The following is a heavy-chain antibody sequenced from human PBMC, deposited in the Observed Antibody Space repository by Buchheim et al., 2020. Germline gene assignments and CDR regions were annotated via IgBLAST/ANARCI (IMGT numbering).Heavy chain of an antibody. CDR1: GFTFTGSA. CDR3: TRHLDERSGEDFDY. D-gene: IGHD1-1*01. J-gene: IGHJ4*02. Sequence: EVQLVESGGGLVQPGGSLKLSRAASGFTFTGSAMHWVRQASGKGLEWVGRIRSKVNSYATAYAASVKGRFTISRDDSKNTAYLQMNSLNTEDTAVYYCTRHLDERSGEDFDYWGQGTL. V-gene: IGHV3-73*02. CDR2: IRSKVNSYAT.